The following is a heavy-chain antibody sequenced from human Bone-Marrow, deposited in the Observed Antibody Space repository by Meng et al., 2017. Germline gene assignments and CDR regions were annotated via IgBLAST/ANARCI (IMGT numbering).Heavy chain of an antibody. Sequence: EGQVGESGGGLGKPGGSLRFAFVASGLSFTDAWMSWVRQAPGKGLEWVGRIKRNSDGGTIDYAAPVKGRFTISRDDSKNTLYLQMDSLITEDTAVYFCATGAAAADHWGQGTLVTVSS. V-gene: IGHV3-15*01. J-gene: IGHJ4*02. CDR1: GLSFTDAW. CDR3: ATGAAAADH. D-gene: IGHD6-13*01. CDR2: IKRNSDGGTI.